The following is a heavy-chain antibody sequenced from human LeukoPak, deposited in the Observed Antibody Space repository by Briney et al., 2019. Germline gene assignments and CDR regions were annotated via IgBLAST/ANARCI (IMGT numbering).Heavy chain of an antibody. CDR2: VSGSGDRT. Sequence: GGSPRLSCEVSGFTFTSYAMSWVRQAPGKGLKWVSVVSGSGDRTYYADSVKGRFTISRDSSKNTLYLQMHSLSAEDTAVYFCAKDVAGRGYYLPQGAFDIWGQGTVVTVSS. CDR1: GFTFTSYA. J-gene: IGHJ3*02. D-gene: IGHD3-3*01. V-gene: IGHV3-23*01. CDR3: AKDVAGRGYYLPQGAFDI.